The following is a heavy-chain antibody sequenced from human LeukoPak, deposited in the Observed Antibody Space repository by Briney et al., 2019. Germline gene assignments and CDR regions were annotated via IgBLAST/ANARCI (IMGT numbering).Heavy chain of an antibody. CDR1: GFTFSTYG. CDR3: AKDLHWGLDY. J-gene: IGHJ4*02. Sequence: GGSLRLSCVASGFTFSTYGMSWVRQAPGKGLEWLSAINGSGAKTFYADSGKGRFTISRDNSANTLYLQMNSLRGEDTALYYCAKDLHWGLDYWGQGALVTVSS. D-gene: IGHD3-16*01. CDR2: INGSGAKT. V-gene: IGHV3-23*01.